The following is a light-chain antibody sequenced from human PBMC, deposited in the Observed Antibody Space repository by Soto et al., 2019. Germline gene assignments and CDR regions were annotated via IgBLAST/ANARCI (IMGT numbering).Light chain of an antibody. J-gene: IGLJ2*01. Sequence: QSALTQPASVSGSPGQSITISCTGTSSDVGGYNYVSWYQQHPGKAPKLMIYDVSHRPSGVSNRFSGSKSGNTASLTISGLQAEDEADYYCSSYTSSSTVVFGGGTNLTV. CDR2: DVS. CDR1: SSDVGGYNY. V-gene: IGLV2-14*01. CDR3: SSYTSSSTVV.